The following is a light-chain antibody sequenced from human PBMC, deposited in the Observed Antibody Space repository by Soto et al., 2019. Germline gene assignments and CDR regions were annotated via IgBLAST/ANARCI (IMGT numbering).Light chain of an antibody. CDR2: HAS. V-gene: IGKV1-5*01. J-gene: IGKJ1*01. CDR3: QQYNSYS. CDR1: QSISNW. Sequence: DIHMTQSPSTLPASLGDRVTITFRASQSISNWLAWYRQKPGTAPKLLIYHASTLESGVPSRFSGSGSGTEFTLTISSLQPDDFATYYCQQYNSYSFGQGTKVDIK.